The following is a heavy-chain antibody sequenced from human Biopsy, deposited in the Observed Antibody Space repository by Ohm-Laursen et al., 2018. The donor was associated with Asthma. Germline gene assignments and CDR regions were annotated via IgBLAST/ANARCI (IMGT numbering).Heavy chain of an antibody. D-gene: IGHD6-13*01. CDR1: GFTFSHYN. CDR3: AKDRVAGRSYYFDY. Sequence: SLRLSCAALGFTFSHYNMNWVRQAPGKGLEWVSSITDTSRYIKYADSAKGRFTISRDNSKNMVYLQMNSLRPEDTAVYYCAKDRVAGRSYYFDYWGQGSLVSVSS. J-gene: IGHJ4*02. V-gene: IGHV3-21*01. CDR2: ITDTSRYI.